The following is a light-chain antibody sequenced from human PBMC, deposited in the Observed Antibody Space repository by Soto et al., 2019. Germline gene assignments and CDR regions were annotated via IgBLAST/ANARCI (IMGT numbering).Light chain of an antibody. CDR3: QHFHNWPPWT. J-gene: IGKJ1*01. Sequence: EVVMTQSPDTLSVSPGERATLSCRASQSVSSSLAWYQQKPGQAPRLLIYGASTRATGVPARFSGSGSGTEFSLLIIRLQSEDVAVYYCQHFHNWPPWTFGHGNRVEIK. V-gene: IGKV3-15*01. CDR1: QSVSSS. CDR2: GAS.